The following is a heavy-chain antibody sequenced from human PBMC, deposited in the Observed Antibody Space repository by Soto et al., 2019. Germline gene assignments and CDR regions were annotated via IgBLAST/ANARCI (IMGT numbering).Heavy chain of an antibody. V-gene: IGHV3-30*18. J-gene: IGHJ5*02. CDR3: GKPKEHFYASSCRET. D-gene: IGHD3-22*01. CDR1: GLTFNNCG. Sequence: PGWSLRLSCAASGLTFNNCGMHWVRQAPGKGLEWVAIISFDGNNKYYSDSVKGRFTISRDNSKNMVFLQMNSLRPEDTASYYCGKPKEHFYASSCRETWGQATPVTVSS. CDR2: ISFDGNNK.